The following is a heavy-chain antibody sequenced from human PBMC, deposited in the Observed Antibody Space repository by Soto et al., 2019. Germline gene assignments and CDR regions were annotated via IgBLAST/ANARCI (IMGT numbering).Heavy chain of an antibody. Sequence: ASVKVSCKASGGTFSSYTISWVRQAPGQGLEWMGRIIPILGIANYAQKFQGRVTITADKSTSTAYMELSSLRSEDTAVYYCAKDTLRGTLPFDPWGQGTLVTVSS. CDR3: AKDTLRGTLPFDP. CDR2: IIPILGIA. D-gene: IGHD3-16*01. V-gene: IGHV1-69*04. CDR1: GGTFSSYT. J-gene: IGHJ5*02.